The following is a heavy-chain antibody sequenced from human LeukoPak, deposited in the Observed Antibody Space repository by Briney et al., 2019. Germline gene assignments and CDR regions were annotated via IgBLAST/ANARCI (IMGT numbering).Heavy chain of an antibody. J-gene: IGHJ5*02. CDR2: TSYRSKWYN. D-gene: IGHD1-1*01. CDR1: GDSVSTNSVA. V-gene: IGHV6-1*01. Sequence: SQTLSLTCAISGDSVSTNSVAWNWIRQSPSRGLEWLGRTSYRSKWYNDYAVSVKSRITITPDTSKNQFSLQLNSVTPEDTAVYYCARGGWTSIWTWGQGTLVTVSS. CDR3: ARGGWTSIWT.